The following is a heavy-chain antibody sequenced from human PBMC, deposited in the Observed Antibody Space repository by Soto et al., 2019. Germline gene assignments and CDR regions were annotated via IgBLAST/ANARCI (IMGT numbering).Heavy chain of an antibody. V-gene: IGHV1-69*01. CDR1: GGTFSSYA. CDR3: ARGEWELLLNRPKTFDI. D-gene: IGHD1-26*01. J-gene: IGHJ3*02. CDR2: IIPIFDTA. Sequence: QVQLVQSGAEVKKPGSSVKVSCKASGGTFSSYAISWVRQAPGQGLEWMGGIIPIFDTANYAQNFQGRVTITADESTGTAYMELSSLRSEDTAMYYCARGEWELLLNRPKTFDIWGQGTMVTVSS.